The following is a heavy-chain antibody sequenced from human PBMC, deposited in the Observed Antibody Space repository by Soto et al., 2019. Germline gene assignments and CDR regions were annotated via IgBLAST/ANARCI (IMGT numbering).Heavy chain of an antibody. J-gene: IGHJ4*02. CDR1: GFLFSSYG. V-gene: IGHV3-33*01. Sequence: GGSLRLSCAASGFLFSSYGMHWVRQAPGKGLEWVAVIWYDGSKKYYRDSVKGRFTISRDNSKNTLYLEMNSLRDEDTAVYYCARDYWGWRHDTLTGQRQRGYFDYWGQGTLVTVSS. CDR2: IWYDGSKK. D-gene: IGHD3-9*01. CDR3: ARDYWGWRHDTLTGQRQRGYFDY.